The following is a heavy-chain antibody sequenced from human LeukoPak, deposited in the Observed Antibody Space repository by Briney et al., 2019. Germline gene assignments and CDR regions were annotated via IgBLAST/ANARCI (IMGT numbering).Heavy chain of an antibody. Sequence: SETLSLTCTVSGGSISSYYWGWIRQPPGKGLEWIGYIYYSGSTNYNPSLKSRVTISVDTSKNQFSLKLSSVTAADTAVYYCARERGGSYPPYYFDYWGQGALVTVPS. CDR3: ARERGGSYPPYYFDY. V-gene: IGHV4-59*01. D-gene: IGHD1-26*01. CDR1: GGSISSYY. CDR2: IYYSGST. J-gene: IGHJ4*02.